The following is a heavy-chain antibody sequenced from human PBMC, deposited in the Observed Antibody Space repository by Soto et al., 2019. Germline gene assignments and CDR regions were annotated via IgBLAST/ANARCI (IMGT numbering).Heavy chain of an antibody. V-gene: IGHV3-23*01. CDR3: AKERVTTTSFDY. Sequence: EVQLLESGGGLVQPGGSLRLSCAASGFTFSTFAMNWVRQAPGKGLEWVSDISGNGGRTNYADPVKGRFTISRDNSKNTLYLQMNTLRAEDTAVYYCAKERVTTTSFDYWGQGTLVTVSS. J-gene: IGHJ4*02. D-gene: IGHD4-17*01. CDR1: GFTFSTFA. CDR2: ISGNGGRT.